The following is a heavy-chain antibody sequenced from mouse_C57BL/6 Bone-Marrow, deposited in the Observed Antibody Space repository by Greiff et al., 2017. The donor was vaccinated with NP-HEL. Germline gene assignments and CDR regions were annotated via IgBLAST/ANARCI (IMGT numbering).Heavy chain of an antibody. J-gene: IGHJ1*03. Sequence: VQLQQSGPELVKPGASVKIPCKASGYTFTDYNMDWVKQSHGKSLEWIGDINPNNGGTIYNQKFKGKATLTVDNSSSTAYMELRSLTSEDTAVYYCARDYYGSSYWYFDVWGTETTVTVSS. D-gene: IGHD1-1*01. CDR2: INPNNGGT. CDR1: GYTFTDYN. CDR3: ARDYYGSSYWYFDV. V-gene: IGHV1-18*01.